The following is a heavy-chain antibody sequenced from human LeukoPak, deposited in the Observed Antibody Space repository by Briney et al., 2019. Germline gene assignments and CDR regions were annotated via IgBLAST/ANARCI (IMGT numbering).Heavy chain of an antibody. CDR2: ISGSGAST. CDR3: AKVGSGWYFDY. D-gene: IGHD6-19*01. Sequence: GGSLRLSCAASGFTFSSYAMSWVRQAPGEGLEWVSGISGSGASTYYADSVKGRFTISRDSSKNTLYLQVNSLRAEDTAVYYCAKVGSGWYFDYWGQGTLVTVSS. CDR1: GFTFSSYA. J-gene: IGHJ4*02. V-gene: IGHV3-23*01.